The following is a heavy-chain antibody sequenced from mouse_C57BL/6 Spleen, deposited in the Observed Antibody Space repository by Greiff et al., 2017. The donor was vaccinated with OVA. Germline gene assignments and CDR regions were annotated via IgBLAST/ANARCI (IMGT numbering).Heavy chain of an antibody. D-gene: IGHD2-5*01. CDR2: INYDGSST. CDR1: GFTFSDYY. CDR3: ARDQHYSNGLDY. V-gene: IGHV5-16*01. J-gene: IGHJ2*01. Sequence: EVQLVESEGGLVQPGSSMKLSCTASGFTFSDYYMAWVRQVPEKGLEWVANINYDGSSTYYLDSLKSRFIISRDNAKNILYLQMSSLKSEDTATYYCARDQHYSNGLDYWGQGTTLTVSS.